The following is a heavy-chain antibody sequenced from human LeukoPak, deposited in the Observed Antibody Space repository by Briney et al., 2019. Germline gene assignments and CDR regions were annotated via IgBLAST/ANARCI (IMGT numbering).Heavy chain of an antibody. CDR2: ISGSGGGT. Sequence: GGSLRLSCAAAGVTFSSYSMNWVRQAPGKGLEWVSAISGSGGGTYYADSVKGRFTISRDNSKNTLYLQMNSLRAEDTAVYYCAKIVGATKVDYWGQGTLVTVSS. D-gene: IGHD1-26*01. CDR3: AKIVGATKVDY. J-gene: IGHJ4*02. V-gene: IGHV3-23*01. CDR1: GVTFSSYS.